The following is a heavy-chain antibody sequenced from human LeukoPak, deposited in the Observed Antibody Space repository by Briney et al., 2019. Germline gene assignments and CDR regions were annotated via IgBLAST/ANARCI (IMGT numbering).Heavy chain of an antibody. V-gene: IGHV3-30*03. J-gene: IGHJ4*02. D-gene: IGHD6-19*01. CDR2: ISYDASNK. CDR3: ARGTHWVKDDSSGWFEDY. Sequence: GGSLRLSCAASGFTFSSYAMHWVRQAPGKGLEWVAIISYDASNKYYADSVKGRFTISRDNSKNTLYLQMDSLRPEDTAVYYCARGTHWVKDDSSGWFEDYWGQGTLVTVSS. CDR1: GFTFSSYA.